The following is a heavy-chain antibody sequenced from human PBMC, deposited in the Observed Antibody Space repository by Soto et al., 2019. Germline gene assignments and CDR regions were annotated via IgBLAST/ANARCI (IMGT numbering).Heavy chain of an antibody. CDR1: GGTFNSYA. CDR2: IIPIFRST. J-gene: IGHJ2*01. D-gene: IGHD6-19*01. V-gene: IGHV1-69*06. Sequence: QVQLVQSGAEVKKPGSSVKVSCKASGGTFNSYALTWARQAPAHGLEWMGGIIPIFRSTNYAQKFQGRVTITANRSTSTAYMELSSLRSDDTAVYYGARVLQPPYGSGWLSLYWYIELSGRGTLVTVSS. CDR3: ARVLQPPYGSGWLSLYWYIEL.